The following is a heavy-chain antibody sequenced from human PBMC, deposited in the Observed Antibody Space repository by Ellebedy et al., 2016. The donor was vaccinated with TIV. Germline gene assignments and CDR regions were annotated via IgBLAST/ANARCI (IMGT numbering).Heavy chain of an antibody. V-gene: IGHV3-48*02. Sequence: GESLKISCASSRFTFSSYSMDWVRQAPGKGLEWISYISGSGTTIYYADSVKGRFTVSRDNAKNSLYLLMNSLRDEDTAVYYCARDRRSPARGRPIDNWGQGTLVTVSS. CDR2: ISGSGTTI. J-gene: IGHJ4*02. CDR3: ARDRRSPARGRPIDN. D-gene: IGHD1-26*01. CDR1: RFTFSSYS.